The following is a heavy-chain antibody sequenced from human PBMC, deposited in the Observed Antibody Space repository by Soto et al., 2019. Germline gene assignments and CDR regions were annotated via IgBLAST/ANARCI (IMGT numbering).Heavy chain of an antibody. CDR1: GYTFTSYD. Sequence: ASVKVSCKASGYTFTSYDINWVRQATGQGLEWMGWMNPNSGNTGYAQKFQGRVTMTRNTSISTAYMELSSLRSEDTAVYYCARGHPSGTRKPRAKLVSFDYWGQGTLVTVSS. V-gene: IGHV1-8*01. D-gene: IGHD2-15*01. CDR2: MNPNSGNT. J-gene: IGHJ4*02. CDR3: ARGHPSGTRKPRAKLVSFDY.